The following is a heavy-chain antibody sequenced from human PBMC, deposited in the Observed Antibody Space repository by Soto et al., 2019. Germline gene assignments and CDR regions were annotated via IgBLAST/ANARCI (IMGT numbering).Heavy chain of an antibody. Sequence: ASVKVSCKASGYTFTSYGIIWVRQAPGQGLERMGWISAYNGNTNYAQKLQGRVTMTTDTSTSTAYMELRSLRSDDTAVYYCARVMDDFWSGYYDYYYYMDVWGKGTTVTVSS. D-gene: IGHD3-3*01. V-gene: IGHV1-18*01. CDR2: ISAYNGNT. CDR3: ARVMDDFWSGYYDYYYYMDV. CDR1: GYTFTSYG. J-gene: IGHJ6*03.